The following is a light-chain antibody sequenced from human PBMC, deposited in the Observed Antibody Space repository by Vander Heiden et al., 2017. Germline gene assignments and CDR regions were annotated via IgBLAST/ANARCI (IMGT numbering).Light chain of an antibody. CDR1: RSVLYSSNNKNY. V-gene: IGKV4-1*01. Sequence: DIVMTQSPDSLAVSLGERATINCKSSRSVLYSSNNKNYLAWYQQKPGQPPKLLIYWASTRESGVPDSFSGSGSGTDFTLTISSLQAEDVAVYYCQQDDSIPYTFGQGTKLEIK. CDR2: WAS. CDR3: QQDDSIPYT. J-gene: IGKJ2*01.